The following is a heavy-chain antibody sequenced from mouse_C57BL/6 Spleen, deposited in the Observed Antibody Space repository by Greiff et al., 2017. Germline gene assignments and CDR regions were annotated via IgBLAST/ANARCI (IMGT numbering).Heavy chain of an antibody. V-gene: IGHV14-1*01. CDR3: TPNYYGSSYSYFDV. CDR2: IDPEDGDT. J-gene: IGHJ1*03. D-gene: IGHD1-1*01. CDR1: GFNIKDYY. Sequence: VHVKQSGAELVRPGASVKLSCTASGFNIKDYYMHWVKQRPEQGLEWIGRIDPEDGDTEYAPKFQGKATMTADTSSNTAYLQLSSLTSEDTAVYYCTPNYYGSSYSYFDVWGTGTTVTVSS.